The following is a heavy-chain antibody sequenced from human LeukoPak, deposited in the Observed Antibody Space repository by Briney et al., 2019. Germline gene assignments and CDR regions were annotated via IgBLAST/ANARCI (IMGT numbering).Heavy chain of an antibody. CDR2: IIPIFGTA. J-gene: IGHJ4*02. CDR1: GGTISSYA. V-gene: IGHV1-69*05. CDR3: ARDAYYYDSSGYYGGSRYYFDY. Sequence: SVKVSCKASGGTISSYAISWVRQAPGQGLEWMGGIIPIFGTANYAQKFQGRVTITTDESTCTAYMELSSLRSEDTAVYYCARDAYYYDSSGYYGGSRYYFDYWGQGTLVTVSS. D-gene: IGHD3-22*01.